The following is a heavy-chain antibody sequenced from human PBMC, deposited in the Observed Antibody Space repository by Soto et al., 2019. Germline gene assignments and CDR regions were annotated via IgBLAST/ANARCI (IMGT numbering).Heavy chain of an antibody. D-gene: IGHD1-26*01. V-gene: IGHV3-33*01. CDR1: GFRFSGFG. Sequence: QVQLVKSGGGVVQPGRSLRLSCAASGFRFSGFGMHWVRQAPGKGLEWVAILRYDGSNKYYADSVKGRFTISRDNSQNTLYLQMDSLRVEDTAVYYCARDGVGATTFYGYFDYWGQGILVTVSS. J-gene: IGHJ4*02. CDR2: LRYDGSNK. CDR3: ARDGVGATTFYGYFDY.